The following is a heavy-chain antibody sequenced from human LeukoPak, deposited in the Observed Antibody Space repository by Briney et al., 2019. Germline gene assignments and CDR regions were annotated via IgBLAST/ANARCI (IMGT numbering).Heavy chain of an antibody. Sequence: SETLSLTCTVSGGSISGYYWSWIRQPPGEGLEWIGYIYYSGSTNYNPSLKSRVTISVDTSKNQFSLKLSSVTAADTAAYYCARVTRYYDFWSALNWFDPWGQGTLVTVSS. CDR1: GGSISGYY. V-gene: IGHV4-59*08. CDR2: IYYSGST. J-gene: IGHJ5*02. CDR3: ARVTRYYDFWSALNWFDP. D-gene: IGHD3-3*01.